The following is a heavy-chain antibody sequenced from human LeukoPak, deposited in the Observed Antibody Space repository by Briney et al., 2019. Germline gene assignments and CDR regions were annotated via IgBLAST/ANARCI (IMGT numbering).Heavy chain of an antibody. Sequence: ASVKVSCKASGYTFTSYGINWVRQAPGQGLEWMGWISAYSGNTNYAQKLQGRVTMTTDTSTSTAYMELRSLRSDDTALYYCARDSKPLFGVVIEDYYYYYMDVWGKGTTVTVSS. CDR1: GYTFTSYG. CDR2: ISAYSGNT. D-gene: IGHD3-3*01. CDR3: ARDSKPLFGVVIEDYYYYYMDV. J-gene: IGHJ6*03. V-gene: IGHV1-18*01.